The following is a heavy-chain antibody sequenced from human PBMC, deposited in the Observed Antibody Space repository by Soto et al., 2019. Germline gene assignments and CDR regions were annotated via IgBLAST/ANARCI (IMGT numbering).Heavy chain of an antibody. J-gene: IGHJ3*02. D-gene: IGHD3-22*01. V-gene: IGHV3-23*01. CDR3: AYYDSSGHWVPAAFDI. Sequence: SLRLSCAASGFTFSSYAMSWVRQAPGKGLEWVSAISGSGGSTYYADSVKGRFTISRDNSKNTLYLQMNSLRAEDTAVYYCAYYDSSGHWVPAAFDIWGQGTMVTVSS. CDR1: GFTFSSYA. CDR2: ISGSGGST.